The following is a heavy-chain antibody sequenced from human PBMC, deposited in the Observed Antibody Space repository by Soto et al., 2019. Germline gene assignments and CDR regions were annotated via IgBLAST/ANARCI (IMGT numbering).Heavy chain of an antibody. CDR2: FDPEDGET. J-gene: IGHJ5*02. CDR1: GYTLTELS. CDR3: ATSNHYYYGSGDWFDP. Sequence: ASVKVSCKVSGYTLTELSMHWVRQAPGKGLEWMGGFDPEDGETIYAQKFQGRVTMTEDTSTDTAYMELRSLRSEDTAVYYCATSNHYYYGSGDWFDPWGQGTLVTVSS. D-gene: IGHD3-10*01. V-gene: IGHV1-24*01.